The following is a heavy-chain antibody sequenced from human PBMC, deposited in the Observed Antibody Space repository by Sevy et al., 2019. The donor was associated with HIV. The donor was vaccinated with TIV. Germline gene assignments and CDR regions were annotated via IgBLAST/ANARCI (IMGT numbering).Heavy chain of an antibody. J-gene: IGHJ6*02. CDR1: AFTFSTYG. V-gene: IGHV3-30*03. CDR2: ISFDGSHK. D-gene: IGHD3-3*01. Sequence: GGSLRLSCVASAFTFSTYGMHWVRQAPGKGLEWVSVISFDGSHKYYADSVKGRCTVSRDNSKNTLNLQMNSLRAEDTAVYYCARDLRPHLLYSDFWGGYSGMDVWGQGTTVTVSS. CDR3: ARDLRPHLLYSDFWGGYSGMDV.